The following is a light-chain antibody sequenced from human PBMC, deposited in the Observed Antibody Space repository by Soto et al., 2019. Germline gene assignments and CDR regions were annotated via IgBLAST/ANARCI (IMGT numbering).Light chain of an antibody. Sequence: DIQMTQSPSSLSASVGDRVTNTCRASQGISNYVAWYQQKPGTAPKVLISAASTLQSGIPSRFSGSGFGTDFTLNISSLQPEDVATYYCQKYSSAPFTFGPGTKVEIK. J-gene: IGKJ3*01. CDR3: QKYSSAPFT. CDR1: QGISNY. CDR2: AAS. V-gene: IGKV1-27*01.